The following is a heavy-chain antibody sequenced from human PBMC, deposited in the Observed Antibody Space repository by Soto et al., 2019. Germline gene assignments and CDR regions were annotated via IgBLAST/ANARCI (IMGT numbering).Heavy chain of an antibody. CDR2: IRSKANSYAT. Sequence: GGSLRLSCAASGFTFSGSAMHWVRQASGKGLEWVGRIRSKANSYATAYAASVKGRFTISRDDSKNTAYLQMNSLKTEDTAVYYCTRHRSRLWSGYSGDAFDIWGQGTMVTVSS. CDR1: GFTFSGSA. CDR3: TRHRSRLWSGYSGDAFDI. D-gene: IGHD3-3*01. J-gene: IGHJ3*02. V-gene: IGHV3-73*01.